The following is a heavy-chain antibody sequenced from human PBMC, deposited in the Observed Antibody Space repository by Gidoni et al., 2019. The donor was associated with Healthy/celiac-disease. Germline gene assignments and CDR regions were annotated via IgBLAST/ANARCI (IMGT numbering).Heavy chain of an antibody. J-gene: IGHJ4*02. CDR3: ARDRVRGVINY. CDR2: ISSSSSYI. Sequence: EVQLVESGGGLVKPGGSLTLSCAASGFLFSSYSMNWVRQAPGKGLEWVSSISSSSSYIYYADSVKGRFTISRDNAKNSLYLQMNSLRAEDTAVYYCARDRVRGVINYWGQGTLVTVSS. D-gene: IGHD3-10*01. CDR1: GFLFSSYS. V-gene: IGHV3-21*01.